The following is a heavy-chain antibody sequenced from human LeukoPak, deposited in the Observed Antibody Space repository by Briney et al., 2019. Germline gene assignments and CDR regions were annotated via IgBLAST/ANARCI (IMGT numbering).Heavy chain of an antibody. D-gene: IGHD1-26*01. CDR2: ITPYNGDT. CDR1: GYTFITYG. CDR3: ARVAGVSYNYFDS. Sequence: GASVNVSCKASGYTFITYGITWVRQAPGQGLEWMGWITPYNGDTNYAQNLPDRVTMTTDTSTSTAYMELRSLRSDDTAVYFCARVAGVSYNYFDSWGQGTLVTVSS. V-gene: IGHV1-18*01. J-gene: IGHJ4*02.